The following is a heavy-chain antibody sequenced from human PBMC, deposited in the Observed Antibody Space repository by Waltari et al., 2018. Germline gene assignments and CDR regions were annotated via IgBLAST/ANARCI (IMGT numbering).Heavy chain of an antibody. CDR3: ARDPTVAGSPFDY. V-gene: IGHV3-30-3*01. D-gene: IGHD6-19*01. CDR1: GFTFSSYA. Sequence: QVQLVESGGGVVQPGRSLRLSCAASGFTFSSYAMHWVRQAPGKGLEWVAVISYDGSNKYYADSVKGRFTISRDNSKNTLYLQMNSLRAEDTAVYYCARDPTVAGSPFDYWGQGTLVTVSS. J-gene: IGHJ4*02. CDR2: ISYDGSNK.